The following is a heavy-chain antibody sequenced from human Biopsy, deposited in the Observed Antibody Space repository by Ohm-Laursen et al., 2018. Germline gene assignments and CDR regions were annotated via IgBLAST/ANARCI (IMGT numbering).Heavy chain of an antibody. CDR3: AADINVWNVNY. J-gene: IGHJ4*02. V-gene: IGHV1-24*01. D-gene: IGHD1-1*01. CDR2: FAPENGKT. Sequence: ASAKVSCKVSGYTLTELSMHWVRQAPGKGLEWMGGFAPENGKTVYAQNFQARVPMTEDTSTDTAYMELRSLRSEDTAVYYCAADINVWNVNYWGQGTQVTVSS. CDR1: GYTLTELS.